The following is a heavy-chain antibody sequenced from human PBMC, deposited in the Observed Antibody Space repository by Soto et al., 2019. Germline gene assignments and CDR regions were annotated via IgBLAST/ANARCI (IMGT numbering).Heavy chain of an antibody. Sequence: ASVKVSCKASGYTFTSYAMHLVRQAPGQRPEWLGWINAGNGNTYYSEKFEGRVTFTRDTAATTVNMELTSLTSEDTAIYYCGRDQSGIGYYVDWFEPWGQGTLVTVSS. CDR2: INAGNGNT. D-gene: IGHD3-10*02. V-gene: IGHV1-3*01. CDR3: GRDQSGIGYYVDWFEP. J-gene: IGHJ5*02. CDR1: GYTFTSYA.